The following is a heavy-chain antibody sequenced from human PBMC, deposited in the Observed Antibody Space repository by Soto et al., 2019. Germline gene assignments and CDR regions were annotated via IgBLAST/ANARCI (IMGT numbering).Heavy chain of an antibody. CDR1: GFTLRVYA. D-gene: IGHD6-6*01. J-gene: IGHJ6*03. CDR2: ISSNGVGT. Sequence: PGGSLRLSCAASGFTLRVYAMDWVRQATGKGLEYVSGISSNGVGTYYANSVQGSFTISRDNSKNTVYLQMGSLRPEDMAVYYCARRARPDFYYMDVWGKGTTVTVSS. V-gene: IGHV3-64*01. CDR3: ARRARPDFYYMDV.